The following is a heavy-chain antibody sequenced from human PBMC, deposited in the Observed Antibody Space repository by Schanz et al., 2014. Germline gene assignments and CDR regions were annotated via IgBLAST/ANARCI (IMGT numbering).Heavy chain of an antibody. J-gene: IGHJ4*02. CDR3: ARDRGIAAADTFDY. D-gene: IGHD6-13*01. CDR1: GYTFTRSG. V-gene: IGHV1-18*01. Sequence: QVQLVQSGGEVKTPGASVKVSCKASGYTFTRSGISWVRQAPGQGLEWMGWIGGSDGNTNFAQKVQGRVTMTADTPTSTVYMEVRSLTSDDTAVYYCARDRGIAAADTFDYWGQGTLVTVSS. CDR2: IGGSDGNT.